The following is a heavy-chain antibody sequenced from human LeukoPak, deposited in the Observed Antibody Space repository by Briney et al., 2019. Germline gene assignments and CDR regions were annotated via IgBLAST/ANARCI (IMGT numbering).Heavy chain of an antibody. V-gene: IGHV1-2*02. CDR1: GYTFTGYY. CDR3: ASDSTAMFTGFDY. D-gene: IGHD5-18*01. Sequence: ASVKVSCKAFGYTFTGYYMHWVRQAPGQGLEWMGWINPNSGGTNYAQKFQGRVTITRDTSISTAYMELTSLRSDDTAVYYCASDSTAMFTGFDYWGQGTLVTVSS. J-gene: IGHJ4*02. CDR2: INPNSGGT.